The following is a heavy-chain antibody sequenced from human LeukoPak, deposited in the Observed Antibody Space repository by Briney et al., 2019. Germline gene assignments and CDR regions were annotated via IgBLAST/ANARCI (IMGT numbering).Heavy chain of an antibody. Sequence: GASVTVSCTASGYTFTSYYMHWVRQAPGQGLEWMGIINPSGGSTSYAQKFQGRVTMTRDTSTSTVYMELSSLRSEDTAVYYCAREGAYDGYYYYGMDVWGQGTTVTVSS. CDR3: AREGAYDGYYYYGMDV. CDR2: INPSGGST. J-gene: IGHJ6*02. D-gene: IGHD5-12*01. CDR1: GYTFTSYY. V-gene: IGHV1-46*01.